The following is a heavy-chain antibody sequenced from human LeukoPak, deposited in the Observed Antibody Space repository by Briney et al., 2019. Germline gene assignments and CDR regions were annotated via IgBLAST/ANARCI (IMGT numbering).Heavy chain of an antibody. D-gene: IGHD3-9*01. Sequence: SGTLSLTCTVSGDSISNNSWSWIRQPPGKGLEWIGCIYYSGNTNYNSSLKSRVNISVDPSKNQFSLKLSSVTAADTAVYYCARGLEERYFVWFPHYYYYYYMDVWGKGTTVTISS. CDR3: ARGLEERYFVWFPHYYYYYYMDV. V-gene: IGHV4-59*01. CDR1: GDSISNNS. J-gene: IGHJ6*03. CDR2: IYYSGNT.